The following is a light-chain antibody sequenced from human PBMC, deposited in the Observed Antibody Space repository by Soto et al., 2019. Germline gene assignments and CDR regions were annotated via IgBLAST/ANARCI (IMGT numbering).Light chain of an antibody. CDR2: DAS. J-gene: IGKJ4*01. CDR3: QQRMNWPLT. Sequence: EIVLTQSPATLSLSPGGRATLSCRAIQTVTNHLAWYQQKAGQAPRLLIFDASTRASGIPPRFSGSGSGTDFTLTISRVDPDDFAVYYCQQRMNWPLTFGGGTRVEIK. CDR1: QTVTNH. V-gene: IGKV3-11*01.